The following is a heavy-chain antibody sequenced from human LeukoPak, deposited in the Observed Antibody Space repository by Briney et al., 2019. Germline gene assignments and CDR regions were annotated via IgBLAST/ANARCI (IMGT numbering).Heavy chain of an antibody. Sequence: GGSLRLSCAASGFTFSNHWMHWVRKTPGKGLVWLSRINERGRDTMYADSVKGGFTISRENAKNTVYLQMNSLRAEDTGVYYCVRDEALWRLDYWGQGTLVTVSS. CDR1: GFTFSNHW. CDR3: VRDEALWRLDY. CDR2: INERGRDT. V-gene: IGHV3-74*03. D-gene: IGHD2-21*01. J-gene: IGHJ4*02.